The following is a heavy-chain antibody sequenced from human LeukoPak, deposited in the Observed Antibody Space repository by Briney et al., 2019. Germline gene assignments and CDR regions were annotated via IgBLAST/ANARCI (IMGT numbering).Heavy chain of an antibody. CDR1: GGSISSSSYY. Sequence: SETLSLTCTVSGGSISSSSYYWGWIRQPPGKGLEWIGSIYYSGSTYYNPSLKSRVTISVDTSKNQFSLKLSSVTAADTAVYYCARDNDFWSGYYEPWGQGTLVTVSS. CDR3: ARDNDFWSGYYEP. J-gene: IGHJ5*02. D-gene: IGHD3-3*01. CDR2: IYYSGST. V-gene: IGHV4-39*07.